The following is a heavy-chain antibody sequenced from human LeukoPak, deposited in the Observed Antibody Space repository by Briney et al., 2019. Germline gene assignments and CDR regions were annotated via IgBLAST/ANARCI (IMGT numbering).Heavy chain of an antibody. CDR3: ARGGEDYYDSSGYYYFSLFDY. CDR2: ISSSSSTI. Sequence: GGSLRLSCAASGFTFSSYSMNWVRQAPGKGLERVSYISSSSSTIYYADSVKGRFTISRDNAKNSLYLQMNSLRAEDTAVYYCARGGEDYYDSSGYYYFSLFDYWGQGTLVTVSS. D-gene: IGHD3-22*01. V-gene: IGHV3-48*01. J-gene: IGHJ4*02. CDR1: GFTFSSYS.